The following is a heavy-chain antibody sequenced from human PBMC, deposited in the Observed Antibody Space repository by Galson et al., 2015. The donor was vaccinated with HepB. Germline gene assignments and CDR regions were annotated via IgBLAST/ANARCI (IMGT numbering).Heavy chain of an antibody. CDR1: GFTFGDYA. J-gene: IGHJ4*02. V-gene: IGHV3-49*03. CDR2: IRRKADGGKT. D-gene: IGHD3-22*01. Sequence: SLRLSCAASGFTFGDYAMSWFRQAPGKGLEWVGFIRRKADGGKTEYAATGKAKFTIARADSKSIAYLQMNSLKPRDTAVYYCTADYYDSNGYYRFDYWAREPWSPSPQ. CDR3: TADYYDSNGYYRFDY.